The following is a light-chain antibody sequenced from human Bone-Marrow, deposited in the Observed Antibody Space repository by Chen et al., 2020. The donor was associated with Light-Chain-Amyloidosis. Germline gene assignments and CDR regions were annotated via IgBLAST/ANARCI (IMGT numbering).Light chain of an antibody. CDR3: QQSNSFPLT. V-gene: IGKV1-12*01. J-gene: IGKJ4*01. CDR1: QGIYTW. CDR2: STS. Sequence: IQLTQSPSSISASVGASVTITCRASQGIYTWLAWYQQMPGSPPKLLIYSTSHLESEVPSRFSGRGSGTDFTLTITGLQPEDFATYFCQQSNSFPLTFGGGTKV.